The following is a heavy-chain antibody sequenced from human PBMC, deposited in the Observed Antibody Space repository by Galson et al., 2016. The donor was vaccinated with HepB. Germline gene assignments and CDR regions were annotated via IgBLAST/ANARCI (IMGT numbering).Heavy chain of an antibody. CDR3: ERDIILATYPRAFDT. CDR1: GDSIGRYY. D-gene: IGHD2-15*01. Sequence: SETLSLTCSVSGDSIGRYYWSWIRQPPGKGLEWIGYIYNSGSTDYNPSLKNRVTISVDTSENQFSLRLTSVTAADTAIYYCERDIILATYPRAFDTWGHGTVVTVSS. V-gene: IGHV4-59*03. CDR2: IYNSGST. J-gene: IGHJ3*02.